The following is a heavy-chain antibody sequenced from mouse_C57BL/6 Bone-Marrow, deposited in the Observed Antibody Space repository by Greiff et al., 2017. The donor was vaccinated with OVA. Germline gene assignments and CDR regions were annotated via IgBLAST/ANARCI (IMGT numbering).Heavy chain of an antibody. V-gene: IGHV1-85*01. J-gene: IGHJ3*01. CDR2: IYPRDGST. Sequence: QVLLQQSGPELVKPGASVKLSCKASGYTFTSYDINWVKQRPGQGLEWIGWIYPRDGSTKYNEKFKGKATLTVDTSSSTAYMELHSLTSEDSAVYFCARESFWDWFAYWGQGTLVTVSA. CDR1: GYTFTSYD. CDR3: ARESFWDWFAY. D-gene: IGHD4-1*01.